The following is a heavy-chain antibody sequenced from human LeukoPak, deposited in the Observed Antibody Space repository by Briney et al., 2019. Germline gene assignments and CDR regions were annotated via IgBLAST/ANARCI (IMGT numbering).Heavy chain of an antibody. J-gene: IGHJ3*02. CDR2: IYTSGST. CDR3: ARDSPITMIVVVTEEVAFDI. Sequence: SETLSLTCTVSGGSISSYHWSWIRQPAGKGLEWIGRIYTSGSTNYNPSLKSRVTMSVDTSKNQFSLKLSSVTAADTAVYYCARDSPITMIVVVTEEVAFDIWGQGTMLTVSS. V-gene: IGHV4-4*07. D-gene: IGHD3-22*01. CDR1: GGSISSYH.